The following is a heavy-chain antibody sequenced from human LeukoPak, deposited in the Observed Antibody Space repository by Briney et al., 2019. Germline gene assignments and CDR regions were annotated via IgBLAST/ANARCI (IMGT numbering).Heavy chain of an antibody. CDR2: ISSDGSNK. Sequence: GGSLRLSCAASGFTFSSYVMHWVRQAPGKGLEWVAVISSDGSNKHYADSVKGRFTISRDNSKNTLYLQMNSLRAEDTAVYYCARDWGVDSWGQGTLVTVSS. CDR1: GFTFSSYV. CDR3: ARDWGVDS. D-gene: IGHD3-10*01. J-gene: IGHJ4*02. V-gene: IGHV3-30*03.